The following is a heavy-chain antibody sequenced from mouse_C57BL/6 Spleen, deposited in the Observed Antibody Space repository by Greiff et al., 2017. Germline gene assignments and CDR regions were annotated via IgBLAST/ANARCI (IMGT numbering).Heavy chain of an antibody. CDR2: INPSNGGT. CDR1: GYTFTSYW. J-gene: IGHJ1*03. Sequence: VQLQQPGTELVKPGASVKLSCKASGYTFTSYWMHWVKQRPEQGLEWIGNINPSNGGTNYNEKFKSKATLTVDKSSSTAYMQLSSLTSEDSAVYYCARGYYSNYVDWYFDVWGTGTTVTVSS. CDR3: ARGYYSNYVDWYFDV. D-gene: IGHD2-5*01. V-gene: IGHV1-53*01.